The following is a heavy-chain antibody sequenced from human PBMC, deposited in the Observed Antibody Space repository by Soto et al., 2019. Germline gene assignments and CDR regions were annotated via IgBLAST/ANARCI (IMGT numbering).Heavy chain of an antibody. Sequence: PSETLSLTCAVYGGSFSGYYWSWVRQPPGKGLEWIGEINHSGSTNYNPSLKSRVTISVDTSKNQFSLKLSSVTAADTAVYYCARGRFAVVVPAATGWFDPWGQGTLVTVSS. J-gene: IGHJ5*02. D-gene: IGHD2-2*01. CDR1: GGSFSGYY. CDR2: INHSGST. V-gene: IGHV4-34*01. CDR3: ARGRFAVVVPAATGWFDP.